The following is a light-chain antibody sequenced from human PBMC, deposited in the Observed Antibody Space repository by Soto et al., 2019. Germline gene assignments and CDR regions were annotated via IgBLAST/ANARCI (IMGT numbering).Light chain of an antibody. CDR2: HAS. V-gene: IGKV3-15*01. CDR3: QQYNKWPLT. CDR1: QSVSSN. J-gene: IGKJ4*01. Sequence: EIVMTQSPATLSVSPGERATLSCRASQSVSSNLAWYQQKPGQAPRLLIYHASTRATGIPARFSGGGSGTEFTLTLSSLQSEDFAVYYCQQYNKWPLTFGGGTKVEIK.